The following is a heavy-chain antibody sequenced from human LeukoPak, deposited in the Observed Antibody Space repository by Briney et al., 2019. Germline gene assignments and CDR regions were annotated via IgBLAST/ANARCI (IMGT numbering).Heavy chain of an antibody. CDR1: GYTFTGYY. CDR3: ARDGNILTVDYYYYYMDV. D-gene: IGHD3-9*01. J-gene: IGHJ6*03. V-gene: IGHV1-46*01. CDR2: INPSGGST. Sequence: GASVKVSCKASGYTFTGYYMHWVRQAPGQGLEWMGIINPSGGSTSYAQKFQGRVTITRDTSASTAYMELSSLRSEDMAVYYCARDGNILTVDYYYYYMDVWGKGTTVTVSS.